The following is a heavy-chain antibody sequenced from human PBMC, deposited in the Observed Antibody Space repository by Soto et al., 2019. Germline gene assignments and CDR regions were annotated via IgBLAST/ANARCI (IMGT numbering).Heavy chain of an antibody. CDR2: IYYNGNT. CDR1: GFTVSNNH. J-gene: IGHJ4*02. Sequence: GGSLRLSCAASGFTVSNNHMTWVRQAPGRGPEWVSTIYYNGNTYYADSVKGRFTISRDNSKNILYLQMNSLRAEDTAVYYCARGLDSARVGYWGQETLVTVSS. V-gene: IGHV3-53*01. D-gene: IGHD5-18*01. CDR3: ARGLDSARVGY.